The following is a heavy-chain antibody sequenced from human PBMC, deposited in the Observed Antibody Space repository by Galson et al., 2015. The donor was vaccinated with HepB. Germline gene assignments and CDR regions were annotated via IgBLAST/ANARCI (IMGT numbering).Heavy chain of an antibody. V-gene: IGHV3-23*01. D-gene: IGHD4-23*01. J-gene: IGHJ2*01. CDR2: ISGGGYSI. CDR3: TKGSATVLTPGGNWYFDL. CDR1: GFTFSSYA. Sequence: SLRLSCAASGFTFSSYAMSWVRQAPGKGLEWVSAISGGGYSIYSADSVKGRFTVSRDNSKYTLYLQMDSLRGEDTALYYCTKGSATVLTPGGNWYFDLWGRGTLVTVSS.